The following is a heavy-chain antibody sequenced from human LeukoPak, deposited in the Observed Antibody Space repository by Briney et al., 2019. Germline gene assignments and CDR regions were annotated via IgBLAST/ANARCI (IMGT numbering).Heavy chain of an antibody. V-gene: IGHV1-69*13. CDR2: IIPIFGTA. D-gene: IGHD3-22*01. CDR3: AVTEYYYDSSGYYSDWFDP. CDR1: GYTFTGYY. Sequence: SVKVSCKASGYTFTGYYMHWVRQAPGQGLEWMGGIIPIFGTANYAQKFQGRVTITADESTSTAYMELSSLRSEDTAVYYCAVTEYYYDSSGYYSDWFDPWGQGTLVTVSS. J-gene: IGHJ5*02.